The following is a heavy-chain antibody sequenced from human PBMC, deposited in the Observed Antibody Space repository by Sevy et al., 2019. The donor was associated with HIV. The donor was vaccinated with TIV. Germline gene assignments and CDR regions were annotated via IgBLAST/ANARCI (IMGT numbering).Heavy chain of an antibody. CDR1: GASISNTAYY. J-gene: IGHJ4*02. CDR2: IRHGGYT. V-gene: IGHV4-39*01. CDR3: VGPKLTYTNGWHYFDY. D-gene: IGHD2-8*01. Sequence: SETLSLTCIVSGASISNTAYYWGWIRQSPGKGLEWIASIRHGGYTFYNPSLKSRVTISADTSKNQFSLKLNSVSAADTSIYYCVGPKLTYTNGWHYFDYWGQGTVVTVSS.